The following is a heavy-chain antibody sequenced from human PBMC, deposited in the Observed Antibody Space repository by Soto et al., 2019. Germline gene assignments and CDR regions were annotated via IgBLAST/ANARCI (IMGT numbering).Heavy chain of an antibody. V-gene: IGHV3-11*06. CDR3: ARGAYYDFWSGTDAFDI. Sequence: QVQLVESGGGLGKPGGSLRLSCAASGFTFSDYYMSWIRQAPGKGLEWVSYISSSSSYTNYADSVKGRFTISRDNAKISLYLQMNSLRAEDTAVYYCARGAYYDFWSGTDAFDIWGQGTMVTVSS. CDR2: ISSSSSYT. D-gene: IGHD3-3*01. CDR1: GFTFSDYY. J-gene: IGHJ3*02.